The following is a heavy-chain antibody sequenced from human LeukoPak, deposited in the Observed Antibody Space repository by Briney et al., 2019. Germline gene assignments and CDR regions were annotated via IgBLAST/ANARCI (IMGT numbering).Heavy chain of an antibody. V-gene: IGHV3-66*01. D-gene: IGHD1-7*01. Sequence: TGGSLRLSCAASGFTVSNNYMSWVRQAPGKGLEWVSVIYSGGDTYYADSVKGRFTISRDNSKNTLYLQMNSLRIEDTAVYYCARAYDWNYVYWGQGTLVTVSS. CDR3: ARAYDWNYVY. CDR2: IYSGGDT. J-gene: IGHJ4*02. CDR1: GFTVSNNY.